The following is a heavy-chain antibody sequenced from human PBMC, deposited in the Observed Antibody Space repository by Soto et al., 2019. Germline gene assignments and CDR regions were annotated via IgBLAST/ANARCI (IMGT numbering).Heavy chain of an antibody. Sequence: GGSLRLSCAASGFTFSDHYMSWIRQAPGKGLEWVSYITSSGHTKYYADSVKGRFTVSRDNAKNSLYLQMISLTAADTAVYYCARDKVTGLFDYWGQGTLVTVSS. J-gene: IGHJ4*02. CDR1: GFTFSDHY. V-gene: IGHV3-11*04. CDR2: ITSSGHTK. CDR3: ARDKVTGLFDY. D-gene: IGHD2-8*02.